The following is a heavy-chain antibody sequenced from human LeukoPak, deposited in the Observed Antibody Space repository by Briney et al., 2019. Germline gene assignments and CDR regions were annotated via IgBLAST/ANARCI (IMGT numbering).Heavy chain of an antibody. CDR1: GYTFTSYY. CDR2: INPSGGST. J-gene: IGHJ1*01. CDR3: ARDVTMITFGGVIVIRGYFQH. V-gene: IGHV1-46*01. Sequence: ASVKVSCKASGYTFTSYYMHWVRQAPGQGLEWMGIINPSGGSTSYAQKFQGRVTMTRDTSTSTVYMELSSLRSEDTAVYYCARDVTMITFGGVIVIRGYFQHWGQGTLVTVSS. D-gene: IGHD3-16*02.